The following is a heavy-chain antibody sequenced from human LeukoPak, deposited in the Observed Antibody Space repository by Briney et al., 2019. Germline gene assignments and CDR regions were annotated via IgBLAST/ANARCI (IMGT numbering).Heavy chain of an antibody. CDR1: GFTFDDYA. CDR2: INWNSDSI. CDR3: AELGITMIGGV. V-gene: IGHV3-9*01. D-gene: IGHD3-10*02. J-gene: IGHJ6*04. Sequence: GGSLRLSCAVSGFTFDDYAMHWVRQVPGKGLEWVSGINWNSDSIGYADSVKGRFTTSRDNAKNSLYLQMNSLRAEDTAVYYCAELGITMIGGVWGKGTTVTISS.